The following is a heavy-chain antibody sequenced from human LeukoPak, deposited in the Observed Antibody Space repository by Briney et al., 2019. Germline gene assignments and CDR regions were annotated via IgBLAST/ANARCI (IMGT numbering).Heavy chain of an antibody. CDR3: ARDIVVVPAAITQNWFDP. V-gene: IGHV4-38-2*02. D-gene: IGHD2-2*01. Sequence: SETLSLTCTVSGYSISSGYYWGWIRQPPGKGLEWIGSIYHSGSTHYNPSLKSRVTISVDTSKNQFSLKLSSVTAADTAVYYCARDIVVVPAAITQNWFDPWGQGTLVTVSS. CDR2: IYHSGST. CDR1: GYSISSGYY. J-gene: IGHJ5*02.